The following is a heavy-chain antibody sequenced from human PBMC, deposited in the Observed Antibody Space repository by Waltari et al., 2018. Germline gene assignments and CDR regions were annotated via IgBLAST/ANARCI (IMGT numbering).Heavy chain of an antibody. CDR1: GGTFSSYA. J-gene: IGHJ2*01. V-gene: IGHV1-69*05. Sequence: QVQLVQSGAEVKKPGSSVKVSCKASGGTFSSYAISWVRQAPGQGLEWMGGFIPIVGKPNYAQKFQGRVTITTDESTSTAYMELSSLRSEDTAVYYCARGGIWSGYYGDWYFDLWGRGTLVTVSS. CDR3: ARGGIWSGYYGDWYFDL. D-gene: IGHD3-3*01. CDR2: FIPIVGKP.